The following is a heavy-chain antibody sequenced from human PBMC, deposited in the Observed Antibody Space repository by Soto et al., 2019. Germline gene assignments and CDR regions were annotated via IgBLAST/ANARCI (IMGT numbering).Heavy chain of an antibody. Sequence: EVQLVESGGGLVQPGRSLRLSCAASGFTFDDYAMHWVRQAPGKGLEWVSGISWNSGSIGYADSVKGRFTISRDNAKNSLYLQMNSLRAEDTALYYCAKDFQAVVRGSFDYWGQGTLVTVSS. CDR3: AKDFQAVVRGSFDY. D-gene: IGHD6-19*01. CDR1: GFTFDDYA. CDR2: ISWNSGSI. J-gene: IGHJ4*02. V-gene: IGHV3-9*01.